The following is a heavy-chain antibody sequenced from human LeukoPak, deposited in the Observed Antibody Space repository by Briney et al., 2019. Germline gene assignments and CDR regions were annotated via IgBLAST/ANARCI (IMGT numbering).Heavy chain of an antibody. CDR3: AKDLPNPGTSRHFQY. CDR1: GFSFNTYS. Sequence: PGGSLRLSCAASGFSFNTYSMNWVRQTPGKGLEWVSSISDSGSNTYYADSVTGRFTISRDNSKNTLYLQMNSLRAEDTAVYYCAKDLPNPGTSRHFQYWGQGTLVTVSS. D-gene: IGHD2-8*01. V-gene: IGHV3-23*01. CDR2: ISDSGSNT. J-gene: IGHJ1*01.